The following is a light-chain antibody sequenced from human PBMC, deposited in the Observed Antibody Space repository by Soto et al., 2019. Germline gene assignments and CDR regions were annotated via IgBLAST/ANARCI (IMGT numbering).Light chain of an antibody. CDR3: QQYNNWPIT. CDR1: QSVSSN. J-gene: IGKJ5*01. V-gene: IGKV3-15*01. CDR2: GAS. Sequence: IVMTHSPATLSVSPGERATLSCRGSQSVSSNLAWYQQKPGQAPRLLIYGASTRATGIPARFSGSGSGTEFTLTISSLQSEDFAVYYCQQYNNWPITCGQGTRLEIK.